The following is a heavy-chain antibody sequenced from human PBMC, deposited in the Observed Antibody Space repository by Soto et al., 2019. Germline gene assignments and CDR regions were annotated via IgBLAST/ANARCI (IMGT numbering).Heavy chain of an antibody. Sequence: SETLSLTCTVSGGSVSSGSYYWSWIRQPPGKGLEWIGYIYYSGSTNYNPSLKSRVTISVDTSKNQFSLKLSPVTAADTAVYYCARASRSGTTRYFDYWGQGTLVTVSS. CDR1: GGSVSSGSYY. CDR3: ARASRSGTTRYFDY. V-gene: IGHV4-61*01. J-gene: IGHJ4*02. D-gene: IGHD1-7*01. CDR2: IYYSGST.